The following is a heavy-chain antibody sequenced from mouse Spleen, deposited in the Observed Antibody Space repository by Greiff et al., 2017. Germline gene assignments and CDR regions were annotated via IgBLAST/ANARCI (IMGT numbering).Heavy chain of an antibody. V-gene: IGHV5-17*01. J-gene: IGHJ4*01. CDR2: ISSGSSTI. D-gene: IGHD1-1*01. CDR1: GFTFSDYG. CDR3: ARRNNYYGSSDYAMDY. Sequence: EVKLVESGGGLVKPGGSLKLSCAASGFTFSDYGMHWVRQAPEKGLEWVAYISSGSSTIYYADTVKGRFTISRDNAKNTLFLQMTSLRSEDTAMYYCARRNNYYGSSDYAMDYWGQGTSVTVSS.